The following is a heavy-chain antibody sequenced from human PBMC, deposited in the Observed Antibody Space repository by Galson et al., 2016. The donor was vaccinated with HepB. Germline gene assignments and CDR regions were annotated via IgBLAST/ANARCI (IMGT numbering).Heavy chain of an antibody. D-gene: IGHD1-26*01. Sequence: KVSCKASGYIFSTYGISWVRQASGKGLEWVGRIRGKAHSHATAYAASVQGRFTISRDDSKNTAYLQMNSLKTEDTAVYYCSRVGGPVPLDYWGQGTLVTVSS. J-gene: IGHJ4*02. CDR1: GYIFSTYG. V-gene: IGHV3-73*01. CDR2: IRGKAHSHAT. CDR3: SRVGGPVPLDY.